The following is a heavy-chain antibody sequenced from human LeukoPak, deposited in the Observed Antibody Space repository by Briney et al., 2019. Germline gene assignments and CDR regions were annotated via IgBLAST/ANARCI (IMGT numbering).Heavy chain of an antibody. V-gene: IGHV1-69*05. J-gene: IGHJ4*02. CDR3: ARDDSSGVAFVY. CDR1: GGTFSSYA. D-gene: IGHD6-19*01. CDR2: IISIFGTA. Sequence: SVKVSFKASGGTFSSYAISGVRQAPGQGLDWMGSIISIFGTANYAHKFQGRVTITTDETTSKAYMQLGSLRSGDTAEDYCARDDSSGVAFVYWGQGTLVAVCS.